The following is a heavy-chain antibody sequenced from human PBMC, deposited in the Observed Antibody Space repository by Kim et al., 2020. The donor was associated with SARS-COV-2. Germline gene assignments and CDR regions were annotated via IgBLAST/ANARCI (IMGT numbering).Heavy chain of an antibody. CDR3: ASGGRGYSYGFWVAY. D-gene: IGHD5-18*01. V-gene: IGHV4-4*09. J-gene: IGHJ4*02. Sequence: PSRKSRVTISVDTSKNQFSLKLSSVTAADTAVYYCASGGRGYSYGFWVAYWGQGTLVTVSS.